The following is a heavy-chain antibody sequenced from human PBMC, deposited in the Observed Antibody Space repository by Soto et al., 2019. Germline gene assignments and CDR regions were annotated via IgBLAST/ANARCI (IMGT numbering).Heavy chain of an antibody. CDR3: ARYGSGPGWT. CDR1: GFTFSDHY. V-gene: IGHV3-72*01. J-gene: IGHJ5*02. CDR2: TRNKPNSYTT. D-gene: IGHD3-10*01. Sequence: EVQLVESGGGLVQPGGSLRLSCAASGFTFSDHYMDWVRQAPGKGLEWVGRTRNKPNSYTTEYAAYVRGRFTISSDDAKSSLYRQMNSMKTEDPAVYYCARYGSGPGWTWGQGTLVTVSS.